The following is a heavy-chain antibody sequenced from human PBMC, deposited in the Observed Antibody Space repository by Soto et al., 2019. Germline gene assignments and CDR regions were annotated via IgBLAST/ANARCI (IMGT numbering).Heavy chain of an antibody. CDR3: AKDRGSSSVEGYYYYGMDV. Sequence: GGSLRLSCAASGFTFDDYTMHWVRQAPGKGLEWVSLISWDGGSTYYADSVKGRFTISRDNSKNSLYLQMNSLRTEDTALYYCAKDRGSSSVEGYYYYGMDVWGQGTTVTVSS. D-gene: IGHD6-6*01. J-gene: IGHJ6*02. CDR2: ISWDGGST. CDR1: GFTFDDYT. V-gene: IGHV3-43*01.